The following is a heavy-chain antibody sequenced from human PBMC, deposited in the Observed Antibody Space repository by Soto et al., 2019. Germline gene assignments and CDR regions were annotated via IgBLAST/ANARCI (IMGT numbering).Heavy chain of an antibody. CDR2: ILPIFATA. J-gene: IGHJ4*02. CDR3: AGRCASTACLGHFDY. V-gene: IGHV1-69*06. CDR1: GDTFNNYV. D-gene: IGHD2-2*01. Sequence: QVQLVQSGAEVKKPGSSVKVSCKASGDTFNNYVVNWVRQAPGQGLEWLGGILPIFATANYAQKFQGRVTITADKSTSTAYMELPSLRSEDTAVYYCAGRCASTACLGHFDYWGQGTLVTVAS.